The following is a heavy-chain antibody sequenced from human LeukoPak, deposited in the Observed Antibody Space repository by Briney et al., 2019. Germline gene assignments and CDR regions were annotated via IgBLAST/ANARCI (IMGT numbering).Heavy chain of an antibody. CDR3: ARVKDTYFAY. V-gene: IGHV3-48*01. D-gene: IGHD5-18*01. J-gene: IGHJ4*02. CDR2: ISASGSNI. CDR1: GFPLSSYS. Sequence: GGSLCLSCTVSGFPLSSYSMNWFRQAPGKGLEWVAYISASGSNIYYVDSVMGRFTVSRDNPKSSLFLQMNSPRAEDTAVYYCARVKDTYFAYWGQGALVTVSS.